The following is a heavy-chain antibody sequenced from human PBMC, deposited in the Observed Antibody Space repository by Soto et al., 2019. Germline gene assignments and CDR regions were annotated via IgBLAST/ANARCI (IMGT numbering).Heavy chain of an antibody. Sequence: PGGSLRLSCAASGFTFSSYAMSWVRQAPGKGLEWVSAISGSGGSTYYADSVKGRFTISRDNSKNTLYLQMNSLRAEDTAVYYCAKGMTLIAAAGTVHKTEKTPAGGTDYWGQGTLVTVSS. CDR1: GFTFSSYA. CDR2: ISGSGGST. V-gene: IGHV3-23*01. J-gene: IGHJ4*02. D-gene: IGHD6-13*01. CDR3: AKGMTLIAAAGTVHKTEKTPAGGTDY.